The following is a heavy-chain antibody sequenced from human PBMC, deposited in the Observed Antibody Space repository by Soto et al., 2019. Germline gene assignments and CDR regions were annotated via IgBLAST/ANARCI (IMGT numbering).Heavy chain of an antibody. D-gene: IGHD3-10*01. J-gene: IGHJ4*02. CDR3: ARELDTSGYILAH. V-gene: IGHV3-53*01. CDR2: IYTGGTT. CDR1: GFTVSSHY. Sequence: PGGSLRLSCAVSGFTVSSHYMTWVRQAPGKGLEWVSVIYTGGTTYYADSVKGRFTISRDNSKNTLYLEMNSLRAEDTAVYYCARELDTSGYILAHWGQGTLVTVSS.